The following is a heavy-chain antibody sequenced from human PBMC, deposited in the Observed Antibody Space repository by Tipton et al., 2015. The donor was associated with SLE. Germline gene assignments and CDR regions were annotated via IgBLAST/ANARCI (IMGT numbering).Heavy chain of an antibody. J-gene: IGHJ5*02. CDR2: IYYSGST. V-gene: IGHV4-59*08. CDR1: GGSISSYY. D-gene: IGHD3-10*01. Sequence: TLSLTCTVSGGSISSYYWSWIRQPPGKGLEWIGYIYYSGSTNYNPSLKSRVTISVDTSKNQFSLKLSSVTAADTAMYYCARHGGELWLGENWFDPWGQGTLVTVSS. CDR3: ARHGGELWLGENWFDP.